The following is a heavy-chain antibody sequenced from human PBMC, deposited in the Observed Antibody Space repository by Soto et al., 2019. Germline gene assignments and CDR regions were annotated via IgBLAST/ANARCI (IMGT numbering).Heavy chain of an antibody. CDR1: GFTFSSYA. J-gene: IGHJ4*02. D-gene: IGHD4-17*01. CDR2: ISYDGSNK. CDR3: ARDILKTTVTYDY. V-gene: IGHV3-30-3*01. Sequence: QVQLVESGGGVVQPGRSLRLSCAASGFTFSSYAMHWVRQAPGKGLEWVAVISYDGSNKYYADSVKGRFTISRDNSKNTLDLQMNSLRAEDTAVYYCARDILKTTVTYDYWGQGTLVTVSS.